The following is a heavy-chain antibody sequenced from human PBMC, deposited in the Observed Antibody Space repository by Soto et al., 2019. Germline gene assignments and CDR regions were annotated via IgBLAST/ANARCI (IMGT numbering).Heavy chain of an antibody. Sequence: SETLSLTCTVSGGSIKTYYWSWIRQSPGKGLESIGYIYYSGSTNYNPSLKSRVTISVDTSKNQFSLKLSSVTAADTAVYYCARQANSGYYSGWGQGTLVTVSS. D-gene: IGHD3-22*01. CDR3: ARQANSGYYSG. CDR1: GGSIKTYY. CDR2: IYYSGST. J-gene: IGHJ4*02. V-gene: IGHV4-59*08.